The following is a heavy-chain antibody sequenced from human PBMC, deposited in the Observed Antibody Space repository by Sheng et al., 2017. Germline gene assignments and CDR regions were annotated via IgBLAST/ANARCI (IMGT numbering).Heavy chain of an antibody. Sequence: EVQLVDSGGGLIQPGGSLRLSCAASGFTVSSNHMSWVRQAPGKGLEXISVIFSGGSTYYADSVKGRFTISRDNSKNTLYLQMNSLRAEDTAVYFCTTGRYFDYWGQGTLVTVSS. CDR1: GFTVSSNH. CDR2: IFSGGST. CDR3: TTGRYFDY. J-gene: IGHJ4*02. V-gene: IGHV3-53*01.